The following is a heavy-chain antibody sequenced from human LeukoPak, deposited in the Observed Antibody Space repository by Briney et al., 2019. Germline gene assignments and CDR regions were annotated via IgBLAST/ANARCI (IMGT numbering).Heavy chain of an antibody. CDR2: LRYDGSNQ. D-gene: IGHD3-9*01. V-gene: IGHV3-30*02. Sequence: GGSLRLSCEASGFTFIRNGMHWVRQAPGKGLDWVAFLRYDGSNQYYADSVQGRFTISRDSSKNTLYLQMYSLRAEDTAVYYCARDDPHYDILTGYYPIDSWGQGTLVTVSS. CDR1: GFTFIRNG. J-gene: IGHJ4*02. CDR3: ARDDPHYDILTGYYPIDS.